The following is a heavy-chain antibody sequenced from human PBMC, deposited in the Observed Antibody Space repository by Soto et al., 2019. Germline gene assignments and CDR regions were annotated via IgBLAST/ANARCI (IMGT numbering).Heavy chain of an antibody. Sequence: GGSLRPYFAISGFSFCGYGLIWVRQAPGKGLEWVSAISGGGDNTYHADSVKGRFTISRDNSRNTLYLQMNGLRAEDTAVYYCGNGSDSGDYVSKRFGGQGT. J-gene: IGHJ4*02. CDR3: GNGSDSGDYVSKRF. CDR1: GFSFCGYG. D-gene: IGHD4-17*01. V-gene: IGHV3-23*01. CDR2: ISGGGDNT.